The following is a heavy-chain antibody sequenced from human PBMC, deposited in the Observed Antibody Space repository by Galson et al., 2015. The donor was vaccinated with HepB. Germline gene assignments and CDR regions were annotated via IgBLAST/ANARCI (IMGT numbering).Heavy chain of an antibody. CDR2: SRRSSGDI. CDR1: GFTLTTYN. J-gene: IGHJ6*02. V-gene: IGHV3-21*01. Sequence: SLRLSCAASGFTLTTYNMDWVRQAPGKGLEWVAYSRRSSGDIFYSDSVKGRFTISRDNSKNTLYLQIHSLRAKDTAMYYCARDRKTAMVGGIYYYYYGMDVWGQGTTVTVSS. D-gene: IGHD5-18*01. CDR3: ARDRKTAMVGGIYYYYYGMDV.